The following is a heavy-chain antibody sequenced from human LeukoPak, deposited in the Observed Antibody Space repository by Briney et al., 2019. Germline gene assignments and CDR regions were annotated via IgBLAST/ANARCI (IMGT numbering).Heavy chain of an antibody. J-gene: IGHJ4*02. Sequence: SETLSLTCTVSGGSISSGSYYWSWIRQPAGKGLEWIGRIYTSGSTNYNPSLESRVTISVDTSKNQFSLKPSSVTAADTAVYYCARGGYSYGDDYWGQGTLVTVSS. V-gene: IGHV4-61*02. CDR3: ARGGYSYGDDY. D-gene: IGHD5-18*01. CDR2: IYTSGST. CDR1: GGSISSGSYY.